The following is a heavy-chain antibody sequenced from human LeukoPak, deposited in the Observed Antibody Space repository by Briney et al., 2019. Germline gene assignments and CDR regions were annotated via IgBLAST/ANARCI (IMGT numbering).Heavy chain of an antibody. CDR1: GGSISSGGYY. J-gene: IGHJ4*02. V-gene: IGHV4-39*01. Sequence: PSETLSLTCTVSGGSISSGGYYWSWIRQHPGKGLERIGHIYYSGSTYYNPSLKSRVTISVDTSKNQFSLKLSSVTAADTAVYYCARQLPQRFIAAADYFDYWGQGTLVTVSS. CDR2: IYYSGST. CDR3: ARQLPQRFIAAADYFDY. D-gene: IGHD6-13*01.